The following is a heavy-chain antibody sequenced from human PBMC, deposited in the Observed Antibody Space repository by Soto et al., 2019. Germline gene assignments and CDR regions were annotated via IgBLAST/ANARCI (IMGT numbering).Heavy chain of an antibody. J-gene: IGHJ4*02. CDR3: AKTPLSDFWSGYYPPDYDY. V-gene: IGHV3-30*18. CDR1: GFTFSSYG. CDR2: ISYDGSNK. D-gene: IGHD3-3*01. Sequence: GGSLRLSCAASGFTFSSYGMHWVRQAPGKGLEWVAVISYDGSNKYYADSVKGRFTISRDNSKNTLYLQMNSLRAEDTAVYYCAKTPLSDFWSGYYPPDYDYWGQGTLVTVS.